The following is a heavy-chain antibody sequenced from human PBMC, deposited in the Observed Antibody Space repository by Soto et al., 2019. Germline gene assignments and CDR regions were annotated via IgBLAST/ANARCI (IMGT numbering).Heavy chain of an antibody. CDR2: ISSSSSYI. D-gene: IGHD5-18*01. CDR3: ARDLGTSWIQLWAPYYYGMDV. J-gene: IGHJ6*02. V-gene: IGHV3-21*01. Sequence: PVGSLRLSCAASGVTFSSYSMNWVRQAPGKGLEWVSSISSSSSYIYYADSVKGRFTISRDNAKNSLYLQMNSLRAEDTAVYYCARDLGTSWIQLWAPYYYGMDVWGQGTTVTVSS. CDR1: GVTFSSYS.